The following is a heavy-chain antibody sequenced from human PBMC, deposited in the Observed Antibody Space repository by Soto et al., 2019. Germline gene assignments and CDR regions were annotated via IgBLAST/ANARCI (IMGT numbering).Heavy chain of an antibody. CDR1: GGSFRGYY. Sequence: SETLSLTCAVYGGSFRGYYWSWIRQPPGKGLEWIGEINHSGSTNYNPSLKSRVTISVDTSKNQFSLKLNSVTAADTAVYYCARGRRYCCSTIIHVLGGSFDIWGQGTMGTGSS. CDR3: ARGRRYCCSTIIHVLGGSFDI. V-gene: IGHV4-34*01. CDR2: INHSGST. D-gene: IGHD2-2*01. J-gene: IGHJ3*02.